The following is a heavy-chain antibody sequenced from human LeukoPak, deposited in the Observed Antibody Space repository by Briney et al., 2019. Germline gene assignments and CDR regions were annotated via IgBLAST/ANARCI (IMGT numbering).Heavy chain of an antibody. Sequence: GGSLRLSCVASEFTFRGYAMSWVRQVPGKGLEWVSAISGSGGSTYYADSVKGRFTISRDNSKNTLYLQINSLRAEDTAVYYCAKDRQGFGFGEQLDYYYMDVWGKGTTVTVSS. CDR3: AKDRQGFGFGEQLDYYYMDV. D-gene: IGHD3-10*01. CDR2: ISGSGGST. J-gene: IGHJ6*03. CDR1: EFTFRGYA. V-gene: IGHV3-23*01.